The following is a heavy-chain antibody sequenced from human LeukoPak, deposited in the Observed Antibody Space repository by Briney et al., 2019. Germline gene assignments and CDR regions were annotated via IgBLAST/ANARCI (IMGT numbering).Heavy chain of an antibody. Sequence: GGSLRLSCIASGLNFDDSAMHWVRQAPGKGLEWVSLISADGGSTFSADSVKGRFSISRDNSKNSLYLQMNSLRSEDTAMYYCAKESGKFDYWGQGTLVAVSS. J-gene: IGHJ4*02. CDR3: AKESGKFDY. CDR2: ISADGGST. V-gene: IGHV3-43*02. CDR1: GLNFDDSA.